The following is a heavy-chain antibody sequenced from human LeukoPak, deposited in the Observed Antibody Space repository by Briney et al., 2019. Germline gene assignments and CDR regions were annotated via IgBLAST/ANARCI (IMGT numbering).Heavy chain of an antibody. CDR3: ASSWGVSSGWYQEPNWFDP. CDR1: GGTFSSYA. D-gene: IGHD6-13*01. Sequence: SVKVSCKASGGTFSSYAISWGRQAPGQGLEWMGGIIPIFGTANYAQKFQGRVTITTDESTSTAYMELSSLRSEDTAVYYCASSWGVSSGWYQEPNWFDPWGQGTLVTVSS. V-gene: IGHV1-69*05. CDR2: IIPIFGTA. J-gene: IGHJ5*02.